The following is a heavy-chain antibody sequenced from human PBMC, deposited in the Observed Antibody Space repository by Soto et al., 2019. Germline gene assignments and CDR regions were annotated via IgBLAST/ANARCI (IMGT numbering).Heavy chain of an antibody. D-gene: IGHD3-22*01. CDR3: ASLREYDSSGYYPDSSLDAFDI. V-gene: IGHV3-48*02. J-gene: IGHJ3*02. Sequence: GGSLRLSCAASGFTFSSYSMNWVRQAPGKGLEWVSYISSSSSTIYYAGSVKGRFTISRDNAKNSLYLQMNSLRDEDTAVYYCASLREYDSSGYYPDSSLDAFDIWGQGTMVTVSS. CDR1: GFTFSSYS. CDR2: ISSSSSTI.